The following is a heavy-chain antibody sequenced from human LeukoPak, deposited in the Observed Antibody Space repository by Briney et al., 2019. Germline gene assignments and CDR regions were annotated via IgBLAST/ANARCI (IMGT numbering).Heavy chain of an antibody. D-gene: IGHD3-3*01. Sequence: ASVKVSCKASGYTFTSYGISWVQQAPGQGLEWMGWISAYNGNTNYAQKFQGRVTMTTDTSTSTAYMELRSLRSEDTAVYYCARPHVYYDSWRGYPPFDVWGQGTLVTVSS. CDR2: ISAYNGNT. CDR1: GYTFTSYG. J-gene: IGHJ4*02. CDR3: ARPHVYYDSWRGYPPFDV. V-gene: IGHV1-18*01.